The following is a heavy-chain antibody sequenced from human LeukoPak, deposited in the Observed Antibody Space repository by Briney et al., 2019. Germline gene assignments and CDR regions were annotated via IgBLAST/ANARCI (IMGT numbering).Heavy chain of an antibody. D-gene: IGHD5-24*01. J-gene: IGHJ4*02. V-gene: IGHV3-30*02. Sequence: PGGSLRLSCAASASSFRNNGMHWVRQAPGKGLEWVAFIRYEGNIKHYADSVKGRFTISRDNFNNILYLQVNSLIAEDTAVYYWAKDYNYGFDYWGQGAQVTVSA. CDR3: AKDYNYGFDY. CDR1: ASSFRNNG. CDR2: IRYEGNIK.